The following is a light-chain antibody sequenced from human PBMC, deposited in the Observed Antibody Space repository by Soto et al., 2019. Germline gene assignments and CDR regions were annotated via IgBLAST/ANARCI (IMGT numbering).Light chain of an antibody. Sequence: EMVISQSPPTHYVYQGEGATLSCRASQSVSSKLAWYQQKPGQAPRLLIYGASTRATGIPARFSGSGSGTEFTLIISSLHSEDSGVYYCQQYNSWLGTLVHGTK. J-gene: IGKJ1*01. V-gene: IGKV3-15*01. CDR3: QQYNSWLGT. CDR2: GAS. CDR1: QSVSSK.